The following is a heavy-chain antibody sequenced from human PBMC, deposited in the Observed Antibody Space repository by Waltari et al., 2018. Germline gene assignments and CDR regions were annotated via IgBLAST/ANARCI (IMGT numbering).Heavy chain of an antibody. CDR3: ATYIGASIGTAAFDV. J-gene: IGHJ3*01. V-gene: IGHV4-39*02. CDR1: VGSITSNRRY. Sequence: QLQLQESGPGLGKPSETLSLTCIVPVGSITSNRRYWAWIRQPPGQGLEWIGTMSYNGATYSSPSLKSRVTVSRDTSKNHLSLTLGSVTAADTAVYYCATYIGASIGTAAFDVWGQGTMVTVSS. CDR2: MSYNGAT. D-gene: IGHD5-12*01.